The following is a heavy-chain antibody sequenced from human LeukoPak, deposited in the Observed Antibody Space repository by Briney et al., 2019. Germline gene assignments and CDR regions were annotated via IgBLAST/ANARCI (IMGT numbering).Heavy chain of an antibody. Sequence: GSLRLSCAASGFTFSSYDIHWVRQAPGKGLEWIGEINHSGSTNYNPSLSSRVTMSIDTSKSQFSLRVNSVTAADSAVYYCARLIVGCTDGVCYKGHLYWGQGTLVTVSS. J-gene: IGHJ4*02. D-gene: IGHD2-8*01. CDR3: ARLIVGCTDGVCYKGHLY. CDR2: INHSGST. CDR1: GFTFSSYD. V-gene: IGHV4-34*01.